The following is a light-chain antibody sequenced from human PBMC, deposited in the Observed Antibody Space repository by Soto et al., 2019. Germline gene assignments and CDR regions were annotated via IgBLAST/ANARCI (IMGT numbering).Light chain of an antibody. J-gene: IGKJ1*01. Sequence: ETVLTQSPGTLSLSPGERATLSCRASQSFSSRYLAWYQQKPGQAPGLVIYGASSRAPGIPDRFSGSGSGTDFTLTISRLEPEDFAVYYCQQYGRSPWTFGQGTKVDI. V-gene: IGKV3-20*01. CDR3: QQYGRSPWT. CDR2: GAS. CDR1: QSFSSRY.